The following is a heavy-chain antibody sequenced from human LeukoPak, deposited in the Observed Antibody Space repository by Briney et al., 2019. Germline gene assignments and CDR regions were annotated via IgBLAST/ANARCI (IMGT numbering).Heavy chain of an antibody. CDR2: ISSSSSYI. D-gene: IGHD7-27*01. Sequence: GGSLRLSCAASGFTFSSYSRNWVRQAPGKGLEWVSSISSSSSYIYYADSVKGRFTISRDNAKNSLYLQMNSLRAEDTAVYYCARDGVPGVYYYYMDVWGKGTTVTVSS. J-gene: IGHJ6*03. CDR1: GFTFSSYS. V-gene: IGHV3-21*01. CDR3: ARDGVPGVYYYYMDV.